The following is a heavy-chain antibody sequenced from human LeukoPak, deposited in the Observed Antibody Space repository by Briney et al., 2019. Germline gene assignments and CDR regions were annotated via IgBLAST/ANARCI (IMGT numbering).Heavy chain of an antibody. CDR2: IYSGENP. CDR3: ARTNFWSGH. D-gene: IGHD3-3*01. CDR1: GFTVSSNY. J-gene: IGHJ4*02. V-gene: IGHV3-53*01. Sequence: TGGSLRLSCAASGFTVSSNYMSWVRQAPGKGLGWVSVIYSGENPYYADSVKGRFTISRDNSKNAVYLQINSLRAEDTAVYYCARTNFWSGHWGQGTLVTVSS.